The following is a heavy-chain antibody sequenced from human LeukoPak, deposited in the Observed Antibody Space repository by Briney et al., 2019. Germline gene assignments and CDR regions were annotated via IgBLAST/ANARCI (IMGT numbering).Heavy chain of an antibody. J-gene: IGHJ6*03. CDR3: ARSAVLRYFDWLSPVGYYYTDV. V-gene: IGHV1-8*01. CDR1: GYTFTSYD. Sequence: EASVKVSCKASGYTFTSYDINWVRQAPGQGLEWMGWMNPNSGNTGYAQKFQGRVTMTWNTSISTAYMELSSLRSEDTAVYYCARSAVLRYFDWLSPVGYYYTDVWGKGTTVTISS. CDR2: MNPNSGNT. D-gene: IGHD3-9*01.